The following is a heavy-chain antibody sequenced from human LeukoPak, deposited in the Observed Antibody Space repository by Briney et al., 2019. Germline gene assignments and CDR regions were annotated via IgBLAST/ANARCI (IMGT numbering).Heavy chain of an antibody. CDR2: ISSGSTYI. CDR3: AGSDTTGYSPREWDYWYFDL. V-gene: IGHV3-21*01. D-gene: IGHD3-9*01. J-gene: IGHJ2*01. CDR1: GFPFSTYS. Sequence: GGSLRLSCAASGFPFSTYSMNWVPQAPAKGLEWVSSISSGSTYIYYADSVKGRFTIAREHSKNSLYRQMNSLRAEDTAVYYCAGSDTTGYSPREWDYWYFDLWGRGTLVTVSS.